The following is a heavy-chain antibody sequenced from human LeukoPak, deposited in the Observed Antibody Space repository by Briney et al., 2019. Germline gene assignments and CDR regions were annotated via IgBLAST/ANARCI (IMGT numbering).Heavy chain of an antibody. CDR3: ARDLDYGEKSEDY. CDR1: GFTFINYY. CDR2: INLSGGST. V-gene: IGHV1-46*01. Sequence: GASVRVSCKASGFTFINYYMHWVREAPGQGLEGRGIINLSGGSTHYPQKFQDRVTMTRDTSTSTVYMELSSLRSEDTAVYYCARDLDYGEKSEDYWGQGTLVTVSS. D-gene: IGHD4/OR15-4a*01. J-gene: IGHJ4*02.